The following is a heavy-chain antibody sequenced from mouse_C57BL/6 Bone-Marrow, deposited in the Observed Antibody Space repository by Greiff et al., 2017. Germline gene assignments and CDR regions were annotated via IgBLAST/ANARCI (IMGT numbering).Heavy chain of an antibody. CDR2: IDPSDSYP. Sequence: QVQLQQPGAELVKPGASVKLSCKASGYTFTSYWMQWVKQRPGQGLEWIGEIDPSDSYPNYNQKFKGKATLTVDTSSSTADMQLSSLTSEDSAVYYCAREYYGPWAQGTLVTVSA. J-gene: IGHJ3*01. CDR3: AREYYGP. CDR1: GYTFTSYW. V-gene: IGHV1-50*01. D-gene: IGHD1-2*01.